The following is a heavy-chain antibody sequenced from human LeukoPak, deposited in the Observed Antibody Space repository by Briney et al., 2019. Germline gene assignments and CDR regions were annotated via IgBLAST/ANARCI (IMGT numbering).Heavy chain of an antibody. Sequence: GGSLRLSCAASGFKFDDYGMSWVRQVPGKGLEWVSGINWNGGSRGYADSVRGRFTISRDNAKNSVYLQMNSLRSEDTAFYHCARDRCSSTSCYNTPNWFDPWGQGTLVTVSS. J-gene: IGHJ5*02. CDR2: INWNGGSR. V-gene: IGHV3-20*01. CDR1: GFKFDDYG. D-gene: IGHD2-2*02. CDR3: ARDRCSSTSCYNTPNWFDP.